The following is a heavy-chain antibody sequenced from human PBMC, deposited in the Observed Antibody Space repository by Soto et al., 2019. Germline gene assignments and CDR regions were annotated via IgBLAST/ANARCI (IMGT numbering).Heavy chain of an antibody. CDR1: GGSVSSGSYY. Sequence: SETLSLTCTVSGGSVSSGSYYWSWIRQPPGKGLEWIGYIYYSGSTNYNPSLKSRVTISVDTSKNQSSLKLSSVTAADTAVYYCARDYYDSSGYFYYYGMDVWGQGTTVTVSS. CDR3: ARDYYDSSGYFYYYGMDV. D-gene: IGHD3-22*01. J-gene: IGHJ6*02. V-gene: IGHV4-61*01. CDR2: IYYSGST.